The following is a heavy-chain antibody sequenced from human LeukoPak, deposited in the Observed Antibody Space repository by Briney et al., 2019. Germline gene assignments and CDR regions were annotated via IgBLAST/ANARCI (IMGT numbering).Heavy chain of an antibody. Sequence: GGSLRPSCAASGFTSSNYAMNWVRQAPGKGLEWVSGISGSGGSTYYADSVKGRFTISRDNSKNTLYLQMISLRAEDTAVYYCAKDRYSNYGNWFDPWGQGTLVTVFS. CDR2: ISGSGGST. D-gene: IGHD4-11*01. CDR1: GFTSSNYA. V-gene: IGHV3-23*01. CDR3: AKDRYSNYGNWFDP. J-gene: IGHJ5*02.